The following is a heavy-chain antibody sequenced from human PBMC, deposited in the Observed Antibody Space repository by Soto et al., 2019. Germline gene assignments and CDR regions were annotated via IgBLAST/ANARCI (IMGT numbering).Heavy chain of an antibody. Sequence: WTWIRQHPGKGLEWIGYNYYSGITYYNPPLKSLVTISLDTSKNQFSLKLSSVTAADTAVYYCARGSSIAGLYYGMDVWGQGATVTVSS. V-gene: IGHV4-31*01. CDR3: ARGSSIAGLYYGMDV. J-gene: IGHJ6*02. D-gene: IGHD6-6*01. CDR2: NYYSGIT.